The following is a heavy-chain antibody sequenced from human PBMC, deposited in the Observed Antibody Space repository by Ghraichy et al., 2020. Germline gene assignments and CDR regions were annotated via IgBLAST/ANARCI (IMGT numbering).Heavy chain of an antibody. J-gene: IGHJ6*02. V-gene: IGHV1-18*04. CDR3: ASLPLGYKSGWYYYFGVDV. Sequence: ASVKVSCKASGRTIRSHSFTWVRQAPGQGFEWLGWISDSYLNTNYAQNFRGRLTVTTDTATTTAYLELRSLRSDDTAVYYCASLPLGYKSGWYYYFGVDVCGQGTTVTVSS. CDR1: GRTIRSHS. D-gene: IGHD6-19*01. CDR2: ISDSYLNT.